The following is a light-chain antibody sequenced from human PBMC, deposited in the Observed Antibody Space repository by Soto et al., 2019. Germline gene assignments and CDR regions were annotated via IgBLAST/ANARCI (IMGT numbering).Light chain of an antibody. J-gene: IGKJ4*01. CDR1: QSVSSY. CDR2: DAS. CDR3: QQRSNWPST. V-gene: IGKV3-11*01. Sequence: EIVLTQSPATLSLSPGERATLSCRASQSVSSYLAWYQQKPGQAPRILIYDASNRATGIPARFSGSGSGTDFTLTITSLEPEDFAVYYCQQRSNWPSTFGGGTKVDIK.